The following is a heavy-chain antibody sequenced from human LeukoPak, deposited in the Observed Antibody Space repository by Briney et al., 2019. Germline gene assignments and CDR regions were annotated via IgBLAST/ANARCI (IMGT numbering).Heavy chain of an antibody. CDR2: ISYDGSNE. D-gene: IGHD3-22*01. V-gene: IGHV3-30*04. CDR3: ARGRYDSRIFDY. CDR1: GFTFSSYV. J-gene: IGHJ4*02. Sequence: GRSLRLSCAASGFTFSSYVMHWVRQAPGKGLEWVAIISYDGSNEYYADSVKGRFTISRDNAKKSLYLQMNSLRAEDTAVYYCARGRYDSRIFDYWGQGTLVTVSS.